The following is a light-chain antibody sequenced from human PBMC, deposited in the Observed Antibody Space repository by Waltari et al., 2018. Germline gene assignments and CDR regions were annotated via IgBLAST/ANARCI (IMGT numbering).Light chain of an antibody. CDR2: DAS. V-gene: IGKV1-5*01. CDR1: QSFSSW. Sequence: DIQMTQSPSTLSASVGDRVTITCRASQSFSSWLAWYQQKPGKAPKLLIYDASSLESGVPSRFSGSGSGTEFTLTISSLQPDDFATYYCQQYNSYSRPTFGGGTKVEIK. J-gene: IGKJ4*01. CDR3: QQYNSYSRPT.